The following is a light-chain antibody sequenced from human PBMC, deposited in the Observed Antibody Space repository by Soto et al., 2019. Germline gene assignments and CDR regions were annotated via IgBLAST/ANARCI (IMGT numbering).Light chain of an antibody. J-gene: IGKJ5*01. Sequence: ELVLTQSPGTLSLSPGERGTLSCRASQSIVGNYLAWNQQKRGQAPRLLIYGASSRATGIPDRFSGSGTGTDFTLTISRLEPEDFVVYYCQKYGGSFITFGQGTRLEMK. V-gene: IGKV3-20*01. CDR1: QSIVGNY. CDR2: GAS. CDR3: QKYGGSFIT.